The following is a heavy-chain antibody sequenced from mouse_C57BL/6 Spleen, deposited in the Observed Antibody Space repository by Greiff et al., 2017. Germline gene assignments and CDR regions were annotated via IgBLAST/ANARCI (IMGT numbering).Heavy chain of an antibody. CDR2: ISSGGSYT. D-gene: IGHD2-1*01. CDR1: GFTFSSYS. CDR3: ARHEGYYGNYINAMDY. V-gene: IGHV5-6*01. J-gene: IGHJ4*01. Sequence: EVKLMESGGDLVKPGGSLKLSCAASGFTFSSYSMSWVRQTPDKRLEWVATISSGGSYTYYPASVKGRFTISRDNAKNTLYLQMSSLKSEDTAMYYCARHEGYYGNYINAMDYWGQGTSVTVSS.